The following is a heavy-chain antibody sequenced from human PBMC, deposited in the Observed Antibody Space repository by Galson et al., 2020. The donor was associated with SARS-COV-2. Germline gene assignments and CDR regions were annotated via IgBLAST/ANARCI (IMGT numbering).Heavy chain of an antibody. J-gene: IGHJ6*02. D-gene: IGHD3-10*01. Sequence: GESLKISCKASGYTFTSYGISWVRQAPGQGLEWMGWISAYNGNTNYAQKLQGRVTMTTDTSTSTAYMELRSLRSDDTAVYYCARDGEVQGVIVSYYYGMDVWGQGTTVTVSS. CDR1: GYTFTSYG. CDR3: ARDGEVQGVIVSYYYGMDV. V-gene: IGHV1-18*01. CDR2: ISAYNGNT.